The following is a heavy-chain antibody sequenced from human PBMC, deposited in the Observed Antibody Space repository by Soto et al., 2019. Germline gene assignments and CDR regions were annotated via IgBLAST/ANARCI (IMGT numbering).Heavy chain of an antibody. J-gene: IGHJ5*02. CDR2: IYSRGST. CDR1: GGSIISASYS. D-gene: IGHD6-6*01. V-gene: IGHV4-31*11. CDR3: AREDAARIERWFDA. Sequence: QVQLQESGPTLVKPSQTLYLSCAVSGGSIISASYSWNWIRQSPGRGLEWIGHIYSRGSTYYNPSLKSRVSISVDTSNNQFSLKLASVTAADTAVYFCAREDAARIERWFDAWGQGILVTVSS.